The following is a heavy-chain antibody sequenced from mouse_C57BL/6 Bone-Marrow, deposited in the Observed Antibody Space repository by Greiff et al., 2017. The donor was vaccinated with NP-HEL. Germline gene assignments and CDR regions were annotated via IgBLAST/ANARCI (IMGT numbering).Heavy chain of an antibody. V-gene: IGHV10-3*01. CDR1: GFTFNTYA. J-gene: IGHJ2*01. D-gene: IGHD1-1*01. Sequence: EVQRVESGGGLVQPKGSLKLSCAASGFTFNTYAMHWVRQAPGKGLEWVARIRSKSSNYATYYADSVKDRFTISRDDSQSMLYLQMNNLKTEDTAMYYCVREGGYYGSPLYFDYWGKGTTLTVSS. CDR2: IRSKSSNYAT. CDR3: VREGGYYGSPLYFDY.